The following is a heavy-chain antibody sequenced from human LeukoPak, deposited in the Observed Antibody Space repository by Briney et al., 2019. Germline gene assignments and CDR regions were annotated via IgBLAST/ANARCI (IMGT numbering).Heavy chain of an antibody. CDR3: ASDSHYGLDV. J-gene: IGHJ6*02. CDR2: IKGDGSGT. Sequence: GGSLRLSCAASGFTFSSYAMSWVRQAPGKELVWVSRIKGDGSGTTYADSAKGRFTISRDNAKNTLYLQMNSLRAEDTAVYYCASDSHYGLDVWGQGTTVTVSS. CDR1: GFTFSSYA. V-gene: IGHV3-74*01.